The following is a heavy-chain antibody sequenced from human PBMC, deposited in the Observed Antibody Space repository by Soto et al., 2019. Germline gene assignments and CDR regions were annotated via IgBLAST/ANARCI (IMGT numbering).Heavy chain of an antibody. CDR2: IHYSGRT. Sequence: SETLSLTCTVSGGSVSSGSYHWSWIRQPPGKGLEWIGYIHYSGRTTYSPPLKSRVSISLDTSKNQFSLKLTSVTDADTAVYYCARADSGSYYAPFDYWGQGTLVTVSS. CDR3: ARADSGSYYAPFDY. V-gene: IGHV4-61*01. CDR1: GGSVSSGSYH. D-gene: IGHD1-26*01. J-gene: IGHJ4*02.